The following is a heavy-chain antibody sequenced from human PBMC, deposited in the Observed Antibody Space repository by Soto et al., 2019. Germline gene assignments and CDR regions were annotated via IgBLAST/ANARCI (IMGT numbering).Heavy chain of an antibody. Sequence: WGSVKVACRASGGTFSSYAISWVRQAPGQGLEWMGGIIPIFGTANYAQKFQGRVTITADESTSTAYMELSSLRSEDTAVYYCAIETDSASYPDTCGQATLVTISS. CDR3: AIETDSASYPDT. V-gene: IGHV1-69*13. CDR1: GGTFSSYA. CDR2: IIPIFGTA. J-gene: IGHJ1*01. D-gene: IGHD1-26*01.